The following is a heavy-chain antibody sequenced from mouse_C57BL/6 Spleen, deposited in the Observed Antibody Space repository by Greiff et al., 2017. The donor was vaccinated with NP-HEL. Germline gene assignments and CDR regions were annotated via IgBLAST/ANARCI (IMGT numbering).Heavy chain of an antibody. D-gene: IGHD2-5*01. Sequence: VQLKESGPGLVKPSQSLSLTCSVTGYSITSGYYWNWIRQFPGNKLEWMGYISYDGSNNYNPSLKNRISITRDTSKNQFFLKLNSVTTEDTATYYCARGSNYGYDYYAMDYWGQGTSVTVSS. V-gene: IGHV3-6*01. CDR1: GYSITSGYY. J-gene: IGHJ4*01. CDR3: ARGSNYGYDYYAMDY. CDR2: ISYDGSN.